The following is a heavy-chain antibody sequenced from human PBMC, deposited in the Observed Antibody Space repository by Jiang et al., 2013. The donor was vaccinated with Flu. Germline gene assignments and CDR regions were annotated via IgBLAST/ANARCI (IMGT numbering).Heavy chain of an antibody. V-gene: IGHV1-46*01. CDR3: ARDSPPRFFDY. D-gene: IGHD4-17*01. Sequence: GAEVKKPGASVKVSCKASGYAFTSYYMHWVRQAPGQGLEWMGIINPSGGSTSYAQKFQGRVTMTRDTSTSTVYMELSSLRSEDTAVYYCARDSPPRFFDYWGQGTLVTVSS. CDR2: INPSGGST. CDR1: GYAFTSYY. J-gene: IGHJ4*02.